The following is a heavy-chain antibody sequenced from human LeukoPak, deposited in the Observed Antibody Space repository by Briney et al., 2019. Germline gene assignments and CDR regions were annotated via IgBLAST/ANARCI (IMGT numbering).Heavy chain of an antibody. CDR1: GFTFSSXX. Sequence: GGSLRLSCAASGFTFSSXXXHWVRQAPGKGVVWVSRINSDGSSTNYADSVKGRFTISRDNAKNTLFLQMNSLRAEDTAVYYCARVRYCDYWGQGTLVTVSS. CDR2: INSDGSST. V-gene: IGHV3-74*01. CDR3: ARVRYCDY. D-gene: IGHD1-14*01. J-gene: IGHJ4*02.